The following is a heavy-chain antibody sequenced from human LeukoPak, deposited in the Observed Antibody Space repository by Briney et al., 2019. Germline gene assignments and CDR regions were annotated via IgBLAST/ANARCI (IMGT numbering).Heavy chain of an antibody. CDR2: INPNSGGT. CDR1: GYTFTGYY. CDR3: ARTRGYDYVWGSFLG. D-gene: IGHD3-16*01. Sequence: GASVKVSCKASGYTFTGYYMHWVRQAPGQGLEWMGWINPNSGGTNYAQKFQGRVTMTRDTSISTAYMELSRLRSDDTAVYYCARTRGYDYVWGSFLGWGQGTLVTVSS. J-gene: IGHJ4*02. V-gene: IGHV1-2*02.